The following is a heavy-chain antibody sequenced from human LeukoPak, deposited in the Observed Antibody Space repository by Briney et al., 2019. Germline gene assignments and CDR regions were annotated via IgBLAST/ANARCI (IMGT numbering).Heavy chain of an antibody. J-gene: IGHJ4*02. Sequence: SETLSLTCAVYGGSFSGYYWSWIRHPPGNGLEWIGEINHSGSTNYNPSLKSRVTISVDTSKNQFSLKLSSVTAADTAVYYCARGLVAGAFDYWGQGTLVTVSS. D-gene: IGHD6-19*01. CDR2: INHSGST. V-gene: IGHV4-34*01. CDR3: ARGLVAGAFDY. CDR1: GGSFSGYY.